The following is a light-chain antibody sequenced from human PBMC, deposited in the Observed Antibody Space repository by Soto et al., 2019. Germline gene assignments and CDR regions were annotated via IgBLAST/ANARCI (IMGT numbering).Light chain of an antibody. CDR1: QSVSKY. CDR3: QQRGNWPPIT. V-gene: IGKV3-11*01. J-gene: IGKJ5*01. CDR2: DAS. Sequence: EIVLTQSPATLSLSPGERATLSCRASQSVSKYLAWYQQKPGQAPRPLIYDASSRATGIPARFSGSGSGTDFTLTISSLEPEDFALYYCQQRGNWPPITFGQGTRLEIK.